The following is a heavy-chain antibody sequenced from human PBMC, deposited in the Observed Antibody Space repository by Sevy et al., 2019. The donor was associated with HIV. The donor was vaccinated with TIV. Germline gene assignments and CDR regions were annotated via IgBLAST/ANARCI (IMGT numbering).Heavy chain of an antibody. CDR3: ARHGYGDYVGYFQH. D-gene: IGHD4-17*01. J-gene: IGHJ1*01. V-gene: IGHV4-39*01. CDR1: GGSISSSSFY. CDR2: IYYSGST. Sequence: SETLSLTCTVSGGSISSSSFYWGWIRQPPGKGLEGIGDIYYSGSTYYNPSLKSRVTISVDTSKNQFSLKLSSVTAADTAMYYCARHGYGDYVGYFQHWGQGTLVTVSS.